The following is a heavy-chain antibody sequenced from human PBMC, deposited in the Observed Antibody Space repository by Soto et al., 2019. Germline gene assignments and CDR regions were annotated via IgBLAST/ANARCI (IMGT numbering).Heavy chain of an antibody. V-gene: IGHV3-48*02. Sequence: EVQLVESGGGLVQPGGSLRLSCAASGFTFSSYSMNWVRQAPGKGLEWVSYISSSSSTIYYADSVKGRFTIPRDNAKNSLYLQMNSLRDEDTSVYYCARDRGGYCSGGSCYKLDAFDIWGQGTMVTVSS. D-gene: IGHD2-15*01. CDR3: ARDRGGYCSGGSCYKLDAFDI. J-gene: IGHJ3*02. CDR2: ISSSSSTI. CDR1: GFTFSSYS.